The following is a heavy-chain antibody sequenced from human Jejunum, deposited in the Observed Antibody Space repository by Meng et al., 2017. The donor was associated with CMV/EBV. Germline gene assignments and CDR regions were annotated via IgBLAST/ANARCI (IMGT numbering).Heavy chain of an antibody. CDR1: VFPFRRPS. CDR2: ITGSGGNT. J-gene: IGHJ4*02. CDR3: ARLSDS. D-gene: IGHD2-15*01. V-gene: IGHV3-23*01. Sequence: SFSASVFPFRRPSMSWVRQAPGKGLKWVASITGSGGNTYYADSVKGRFTISRDNSKNTLYLQMNSLRADDTAVYYCARLSDSWGQGTRVTVSS.